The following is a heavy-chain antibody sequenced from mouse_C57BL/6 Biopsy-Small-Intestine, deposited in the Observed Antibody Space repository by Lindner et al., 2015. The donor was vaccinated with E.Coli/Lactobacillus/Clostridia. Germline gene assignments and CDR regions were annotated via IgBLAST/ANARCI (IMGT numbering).Heavy chain of an antibody. Sequence: SVKVSCKASGGTFSSYAISWVRQAPGQGLEWMGGIIPIFGTADYAQKFQGRVTITADESTSTAYMELSSLRSEDTAVYYCARAYDYVWGSYPAYYFDYWGQGTLVTVSS. CDR3: ARAYDYVWGSYPAYYFDY. J-gene: IGHJ2*01. V-gene: IGHV1-81*01. D-gene: IGHD2-4*01. CDR2: IIPIFGTA. CDR1: GGTFSSYA.